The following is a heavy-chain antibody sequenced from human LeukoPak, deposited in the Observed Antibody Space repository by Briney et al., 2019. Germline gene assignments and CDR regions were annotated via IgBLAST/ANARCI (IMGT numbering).Heavy chain of an antibody. CDR1: GFTFSSHG. J-gene: IGHJ6*03. CDR3: ARDGIPSSSWYYYYYYMDV. Sequence: GGSLRLSCAASGFTFSSHGMNWVRQAPGKGLEWVSGITGGGTTYYADSVKGRVTISRDNSKNTLYLQMNSLRAEDTAVYYCARDGIPSSSWYYYYYYMDVWGKGTTVTVSS. V-gene: IGHV3-23*01. CDR2: ITGGGTT. D-gene: IGHD6-13*01.